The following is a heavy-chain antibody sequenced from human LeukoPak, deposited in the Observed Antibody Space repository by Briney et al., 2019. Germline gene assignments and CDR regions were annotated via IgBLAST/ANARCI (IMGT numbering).Heavy chain of an antibody. V-gene: IGHV3-53*01. CDR1: GFTVSSNY. D-gene: IGHD6-13*01. J-gene: IGHJ4*02. Sequence: GGSLRLSCAASGFTVSSNYMSWVRQAPGKGLEWVSVIYSGGNTYYADSVKGRFTISRDNAKNSLYLQMNSLRAEDTAVYYCARDSRRIAAAGPGGYWGQGNLVTVSS. CDR3: ARDSRRIAAAGPGGY. CDR2: IYSGGNT.